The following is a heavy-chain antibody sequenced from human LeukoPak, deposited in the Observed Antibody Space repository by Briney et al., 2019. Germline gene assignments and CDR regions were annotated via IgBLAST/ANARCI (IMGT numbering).Heavy chain of an antibody. CDR3: TGNYYGSGCCADFDY. CDR1: GFTFSGSA. CDR2: IRSTANGYAP. J-gene: IGHJ4*02. Sequence: GGSLRLFYAASGFTFSGSALHWVRQASGKGLEWVGRIRSTANGYAPAYAASVKGRFTISRDDSKNTAYLQMDSLKTEDTAVYYCTGNYYGSGCCADFDYWGQGTLVTVSS. V-gene: IGHV3-73*01. D-gene: IGHD3-10*01.